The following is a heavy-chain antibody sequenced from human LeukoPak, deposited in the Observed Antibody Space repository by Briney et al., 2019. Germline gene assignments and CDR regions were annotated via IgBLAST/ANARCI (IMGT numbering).Heavy chain of an antibody. Sequence: PGGSLRLSCAASGFTFSSYAMSWVRQAPGKGLEWVANINRDASEKYYVDSVKGRFTISGDNAKNSLYLQMTSLRADDTAVYYCARDNPMVYATYDHWGQGTLVTVSS. CDR1: GFTFSSYA. CDR2: INRDASEK. D-gene: IGHD2-8*01. V-gene: IGHV3-7*01. J-gene: IGHJ4*02. CDR3: ARDNPMVYATYDH.